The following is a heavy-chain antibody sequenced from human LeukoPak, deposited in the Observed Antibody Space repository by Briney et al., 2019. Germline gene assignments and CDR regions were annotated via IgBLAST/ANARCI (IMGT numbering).Heavy chain of an antibody. J-gene: IGHJ6*02. D-gene: IGHD3-10*01. CDR3: ARIGGPGYYYYGMDV. Sequence: GGSLRLSCAASGFTFSSSGMNWVRQAPGKGLEWISFITSSSSTKYYTDSVKGRFTISRDNGKNSLYLQVNSLRDEDTAVYYCARIGGPGYYYYGMDVWGQGTTVTVSS. CDR1: GFTFSSSG. CDR2: ITSSSSTK. V-gene: IGHV3-48*02.